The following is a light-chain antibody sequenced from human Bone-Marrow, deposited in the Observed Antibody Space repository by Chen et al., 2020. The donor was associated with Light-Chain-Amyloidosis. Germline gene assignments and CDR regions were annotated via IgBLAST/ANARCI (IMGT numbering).Light chain of an antibody. CDR1: IIRSTS. J-gene: IGLJ3*02. Sequence: SYVLTQPSSECVAPGQKDTIGGGGNIIRSTSVHWYQQTPGQAPLLVVYDASDRPSVIPERLSGSNSGNTATLTISRVEAGDEADYYCQVWDRSSDRPVFGGGTKLTVL. CDR3: QVWDRSSDRPV. V-gene: IGLV3-21*02. CDR2: DAS.